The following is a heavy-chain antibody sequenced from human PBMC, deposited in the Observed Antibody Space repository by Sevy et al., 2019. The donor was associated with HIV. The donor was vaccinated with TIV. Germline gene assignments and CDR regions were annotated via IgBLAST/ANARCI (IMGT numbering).Heavy chain of an antibody. D-gene: IGHD2-2*01. CDR1: GYTLTELS. CDR3: ATDIVVGRDY. J-gene: IGHJ4*02. CDR2: FDPEDGKT. V-gene: IGHV1-24*01. Sequence: ASVKVSCKVSGYTLTELSIHWVRQAPGKGLEWLVTFDPEDGKTIYAQNFQGRVTMTEDTSTDTTYMELSSLRSEDTAVYYCATDIVVGRDYWGQGTLVTVSS.